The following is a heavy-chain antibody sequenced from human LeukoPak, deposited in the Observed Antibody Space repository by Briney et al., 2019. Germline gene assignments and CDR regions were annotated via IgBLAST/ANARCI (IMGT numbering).Heavy chain of an antibody. CDR1: GGYISSYY. V-gene: IGHV4-59*08. Sequence: SETLSLTCTVSGGYISSYYWSWIRQPPGKGLEWLGYIYYSGSPNYNPSLKSRVTISVDTSKNHFSLKLSSVTAADTAVYYCATTLREDGSGSFDYWGQGTLVTVSS. CDR3: ATTLREDGSGSFDY. J-gene: IGHJ4*02. D-gene: IGHD3-10*01. CDR2: IYYSGSP.